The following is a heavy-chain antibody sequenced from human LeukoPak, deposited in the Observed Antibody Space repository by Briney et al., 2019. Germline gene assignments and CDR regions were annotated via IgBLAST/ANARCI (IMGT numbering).Heavy chain of an antibody. CDR2: ISGSGGST. CDR1: GFTFSSYA. J-gene: IGHJ4*02. CDR3: AKVRRITMIVVGAFDY. V-gene: IGHV3-23*01. D-gene: IGHD3-22*01. Sequence: QAGGSLRLSCAACGFTFSSYAMSWVRQAPGKGLEWVSAISGSGGSTYYADSVKRRFTISRDNSKNTLYLQMNSLRAENTAVYYCAKVRRITMIVVGAFDYWGQGTLVTVSS.